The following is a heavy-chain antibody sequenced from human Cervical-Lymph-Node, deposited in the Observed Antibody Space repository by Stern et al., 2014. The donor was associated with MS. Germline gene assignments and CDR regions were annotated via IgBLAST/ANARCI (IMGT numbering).Heavy chain of an antibody. V-gene: IGHV1-8*01. Sequence: VQLEESGAEVKQPGASVKVSCKASGYTFRNHDINWVRPAPGQGLEWMGWMNPDGGTTGYGQRFQGRVTMTRDLSTDTAYMELSRRTSEDTAIYYCARGGLYERGGYYDSLDFWGHGTMVTVSS. D-gene: IGHD3-22*01. J-gene: IGHJ3*01. CDR2: MNPDGGTT. CDR1: GYTFRNHD. CDR3: ARGGLYERGGYYDSLDF.